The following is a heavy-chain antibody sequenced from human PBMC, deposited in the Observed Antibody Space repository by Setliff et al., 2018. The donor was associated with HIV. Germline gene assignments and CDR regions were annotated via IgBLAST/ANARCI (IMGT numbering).Heavy chain of an antibody. J-gene: IGHJ6*03. CDR3: ASLDGSESPYIYYYYMDV. V-gene: IGHV4-39*01. CDR1: GDSISTSRYY. Sequence: SETLSLTCTVSGDSISTSRYYWGWIRQPPGKGLEWIGSINYRGNTYYNPSLKSRAAISVDTSKNQISLKLSSVTAADTAVYYCASLDGSESPYIYYYYMDVWGEGTAVTVSS. D-gene: IGHD3-10*01. CDR2: INYRGNT.